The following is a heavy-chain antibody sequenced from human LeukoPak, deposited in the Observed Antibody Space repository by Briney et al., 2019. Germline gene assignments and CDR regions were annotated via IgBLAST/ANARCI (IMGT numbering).Heavy chain of an antibody. J-gene: IGHJ4*02. CDR2: IIPILGIA. CDR3: AKDSPSLKHPREIDY. V-gene: IGHV1-69*04. CDR1: GGTFSSYA. Sequence: SVKVSCKASGGTFSSYAISWVRQAPGQGLEWMGRIIPILGIANYAQKFQGRVTITADKSTSTAYMELNSLRAEDTAVYYCAKDSPSLKHPREIDYWGQGTLVTVSS.